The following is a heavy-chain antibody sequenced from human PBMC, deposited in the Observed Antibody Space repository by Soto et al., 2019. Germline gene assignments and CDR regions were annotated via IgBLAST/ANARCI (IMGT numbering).Heavy chain of an antibody. CDR1: GFAFSSHG. J-gene: IGHJ6*02. Sequence: QVQLVESGGGVVQPGRSLRLSCSASGFAFSSHGMHWVRQAPGKGLEWVAVISYEGSNKFYADSVKGRFTISRDNSKNTLYLQMSSLTADDRGVYYCAKGAGFQLLNRDYVYGMDVWGQGTTVSVSS. D-gene: IGHD1-26*01. CDR2: ISYEGSNK. V-gene: IGHV3-30*18. CDR3: AKGAGFQLLNRDYVYGMDV.